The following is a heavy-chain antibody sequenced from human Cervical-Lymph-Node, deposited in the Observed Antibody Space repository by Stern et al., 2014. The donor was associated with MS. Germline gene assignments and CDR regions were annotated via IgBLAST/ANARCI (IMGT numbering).Heavy chain of an antibody. CDR2: ISLSGSAI. D-gene: IGHD7-27*01. CDR1: GFTFSDYY. J-gene: IGHJ3*02. V-gene: IGHV3-11*01. CDR3: ARGFNWGSAFDI. Sequence: MQLVESGGGLVKPGGSLRLSCTASGFTFSDYYMHWIRQAPGKGLEWLSYISLSGSAIDYADSVKGRFTISRDNAKNSLYLQMNSLRAEDTAVYFCARGFNWGSAFDIWGQGTMVTVSS.